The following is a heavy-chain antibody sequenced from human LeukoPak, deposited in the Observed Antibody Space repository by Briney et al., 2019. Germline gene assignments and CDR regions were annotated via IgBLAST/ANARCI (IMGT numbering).Heavy chain of an antibody. D-gene: IGHD5-18*01. J-gene: IGHJ4*02. CDR3: ARLYSYGVTQDY. Sequence: GGSLRLSCAASGFTFSSYGMHWVRQAPGKGLEWVAVISYDGSNKYYADSVKGRFTISRDNSKNTLYLQMNSLRAEDTAVYYCARLYSYGVTQDYWGQGTLVTVSS. V-gene: IGHV3-30*03. CDR2: ISYDGSNK. CDR1: GFTFSSYG.